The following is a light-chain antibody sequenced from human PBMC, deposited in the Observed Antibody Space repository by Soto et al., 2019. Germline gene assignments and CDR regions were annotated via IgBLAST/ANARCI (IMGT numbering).Light chain of an antibody. CDR1: SDDVGAFNY. Sequence: QSALTQPASVSGSPGQSITISCTGTSDDVGAFNYVSWYQQHPGKAPKLMIFEVSRRPAGVSNRFSGSKSGITASLTISGLQAEDEADYYCTSYASSVNYVFGTGTKLTVL. V-gene: IGLV2-14*01. J-gene: IGLJ1*01. CDR3: TSYASSVNYV. CDR2: EVS.